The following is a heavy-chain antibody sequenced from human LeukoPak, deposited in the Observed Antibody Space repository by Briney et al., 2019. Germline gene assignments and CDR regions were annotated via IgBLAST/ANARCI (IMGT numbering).Heavy chain of an antibody. CDR3: ARAYEYGWFDP. CDR1: GYTFTGHY. V-gene: IGHV1-2*02. D-gene: IGHD4/OR15-4a*01. J-gene: IGHJ5*02. Sequence: ASVKVSCKASGYTFTGHYLHWVRQAPGQGLEWMGWINPKTGDRTYAQKFQGRVTMTWDTSISTAYKELSSLRSDDTAMYYCARAYEYGWFDPWGQGTQVTVSS. CDR2: INPKTGDR.